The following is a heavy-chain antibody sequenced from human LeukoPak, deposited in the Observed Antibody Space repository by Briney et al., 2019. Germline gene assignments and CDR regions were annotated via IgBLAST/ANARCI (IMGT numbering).Heavy chain of an antibody. CDR3: VRGDENWFDP. CDR2: IYYSGST. J-gene: IGHJ5*02. CDR1: GGSISSGGYY. Sequence: PSQTLSLTCTVSGGSISSGGYYWSWIRQHPGKGLEWIGYIYYSGSTYYNPSLKSRVTISVDTSKNQFSLKLSSVTAADTAVYYCVRGDENWFDPWGQGTLVTVSS. V-gene: IGHV4-31*03.